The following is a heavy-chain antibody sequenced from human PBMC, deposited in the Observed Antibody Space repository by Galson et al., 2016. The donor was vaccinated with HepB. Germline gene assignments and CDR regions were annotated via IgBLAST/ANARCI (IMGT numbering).Heavy chain of an antibody. Sequence: SVKVSYKASGYTFTSYDIIWVRQATGQGLEWMGWMNPNSAKTVYAQKFQGTVTMTRNTSISTAYMELSSLRSDDTAVYYCARVLVYCTITTCPPTDHWGQGTLVTVSS. J-gene: IGHJ4*02. V-gene: IGHV1-8*01. CDR3: ARVLVYCTITTCPPTDH. D-gene: IGHD2-2*01. CDR1: GYTFTSYD. CDR2: MNPNSAKT.